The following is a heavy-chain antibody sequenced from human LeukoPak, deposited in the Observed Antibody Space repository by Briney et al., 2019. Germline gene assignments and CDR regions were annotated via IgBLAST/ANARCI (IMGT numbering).Heavy chain of an antibody. D-gene: IGHD3-22*01. CDR2: VKQDGSQA. CDR1: GFTFTRYW. V-gene: IGHV3-7*03. CDR3: AKDTNYYYDSSGYPDY. J-gene: IGHJ4*02. Sequence: PGGSLRLSCATSGFTFTRYWMAWIRQSPGKGLEWVANVKQDGSQAYYLESVEGRFTISRDNAKNSLYLQMNSLRAEDTALYYCAKDTNYYYDSSGYPDYWGQGTLVTVSS.